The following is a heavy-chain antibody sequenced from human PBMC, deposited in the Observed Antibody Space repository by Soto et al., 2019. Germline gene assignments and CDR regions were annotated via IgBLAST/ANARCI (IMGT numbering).Heavy chain of an antibody. D-gene: IGHD2-15*01. CDR3: ARDIFFDY. CDR2: INAGNGNT. J-gene: IGHJ4*02. Sequence: QVPLVQSGAEEKKPGASVKVSCKASGYTCTSYAMHCVRPAPGQRLEWMGWINAGNGNTKYSQKFQGRVTITRDTSASTSYVELSSLRSEDTAVYYCARDIFFDYWGQGTLVTVSS. V-gene: IGHV1-3*05. CDR1: GYTCTSYA.